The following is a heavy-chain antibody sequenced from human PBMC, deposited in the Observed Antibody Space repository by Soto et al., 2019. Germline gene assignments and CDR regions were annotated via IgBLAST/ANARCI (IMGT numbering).Heavy chain of an antibody. Sequence: PSETLSLTCTVSGGSISNSDYFWAWMRQPPGKGLEWVGTISHTGSPRYNPSLKSRVTISVDTSKNQFSLKLSSVTAADTAVYYCARAQRFPDYYYGMDVWGQGTTVTVSS. CDR1: GGSISNSDYF. V-gene: IGHV4-39*07. CDR2: ISHTGSP. J-gene: IGHJ6*02. D-gene: IGHD3-3*01. CDR3: ARAQRFPDYYYGMDV.